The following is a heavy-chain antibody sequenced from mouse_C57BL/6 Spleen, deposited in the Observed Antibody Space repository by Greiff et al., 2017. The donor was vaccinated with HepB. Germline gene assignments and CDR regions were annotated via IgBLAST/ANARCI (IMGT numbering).Heavy chain of an antibody. CDR3: TRSIWFAY. CDR2: IDPETGGT. V-gene: IGHV1-15*01. CDR1: GYTFTDYE. D-gene: IGHD2-10*02. Sequence: LQESGAELVRPGASVTLSCKASGYTFTDYEMHWVKQTPVHGLEWIGAIDPETGGTAYNQKFKGKAILTADKSSSTAYMELRSLTSEDSAVYYCTRSIWFAYWGQGTLVTVSA. J-gene: IGHJ3*01.